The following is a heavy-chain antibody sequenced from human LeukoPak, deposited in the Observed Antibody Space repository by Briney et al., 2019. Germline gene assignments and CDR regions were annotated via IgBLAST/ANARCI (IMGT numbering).Heavy chain of an antibody. CDR3: ARGPSVRRGIFGVVISSRDAFDI. J-gene: IGHJ3*02. Sequence: ASVKVSCKASGYTFTSYGISWVRQAPGQGLEWMGWMNPNSGNTGYAQKFQGRVTMTRNTSISTAYMELSSLRSEDTAVYYCARGPSVRRGIFGVVISSRDAFDIWGQGTMVTVSS. D-gene: IGHD3-3*01. CDR1: GYTFTSYG. V-gene: IGHV1-8*02. CDR2: MNPNSGNT.